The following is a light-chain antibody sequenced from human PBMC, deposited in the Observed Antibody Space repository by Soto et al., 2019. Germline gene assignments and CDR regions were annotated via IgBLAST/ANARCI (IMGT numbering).Light chain of an antibody. CDR2: GAS. Sequence: EIVLTQSPATLSLSPGERDTLSCRASQSVSNNYLAWYQQKPGQAPRLLIYGASNRATGIPDRFSGSGSGTDFTLTISRLEPEEFAVYYCQQYCSSGTFGQGTKVEIK. V-gene: IGKV3-20*01. J-gene: IGKJ1*01. CDR1: QSVSNNY. CDR3: QQYCSSGT.